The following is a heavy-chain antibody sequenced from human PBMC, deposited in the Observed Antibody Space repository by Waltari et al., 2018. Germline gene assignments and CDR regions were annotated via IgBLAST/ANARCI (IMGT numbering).Heavy chain of an antibody. Sequence: QVQLVESGGGAVQPGRYLRLPCADTGFTFSSYAMHWVRQAPGQRGEWVAVISYNGNDKDYTYAVKGQFTISRDNSKNTLYLQMNSLRPEDTAVYYWAKVPGTSQLYYLDNGGQGTLVTVSS. CDR3: AKVPGTSQLYYLDN. CDR1: GFTFSSYA. CDR2: ISYNGNDK. D-gene: IGHD1-1*01. J-gene: IGHJ4*02. V-gene: IGHV3-30*18.